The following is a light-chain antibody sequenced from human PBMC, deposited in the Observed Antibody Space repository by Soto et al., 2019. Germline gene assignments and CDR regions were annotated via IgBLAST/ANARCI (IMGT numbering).Light chain of an antibody. CDR1: QSVSSSS. CDR2: GAS. V-gene: IGKV3-20*01. Sequence: EIVLTQSPDTLSVSPGERATLSCRASQSVSSSSLAWYQQKRGQAPRLLIYGASSRATGIPDRFSGSESGTDFTLTISRLEPEDFAVYYCQHYGSARRTFGQGTELEIK. J-gene: IGKJ2*02. CDR3: QHYGSARRT.